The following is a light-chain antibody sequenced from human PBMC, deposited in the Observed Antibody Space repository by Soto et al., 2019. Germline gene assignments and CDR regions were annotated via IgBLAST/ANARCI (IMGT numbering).Light chain of an antibody. Sequence: SYVLTQPPSVSVALGQTARITRGGNNIGSKRVHWYQQKPGQAPMLVGYDDCDRPSGVPERFSGSNSGNTATLTISRVEAGDEDDYHCQVGDGTSDHRYGFGTGTEGTVL. J-gene: IGLJ1*01. CDR1: NIGSKR. CDR3: QVGDGTSDHRYG. CDR2: DDC. V-gene: IGLV3-21*02.